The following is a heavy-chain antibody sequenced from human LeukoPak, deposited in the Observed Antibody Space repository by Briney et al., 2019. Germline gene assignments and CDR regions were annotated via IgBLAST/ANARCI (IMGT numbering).Heavy chain of an antibody. D-gene: IGHD1-26*01. Sequence: PGGSLRLSWAASGFTFSSYGMHWVRQAPGKGLEWVAFIRYDGSDKYYADSVKGRFTISRDNSKNTLFLQMNSLRAEDTAVYYCAKDLHPMVGAKTFDYWGQGTLVTVSS. CDR3: AKDLHPMVGAKTFDY. CDR2: IRYDGSDK. CDR1: GFTFSSYG. V-gene: IGHV3-30*02. J-gene: IGHJ4*02.